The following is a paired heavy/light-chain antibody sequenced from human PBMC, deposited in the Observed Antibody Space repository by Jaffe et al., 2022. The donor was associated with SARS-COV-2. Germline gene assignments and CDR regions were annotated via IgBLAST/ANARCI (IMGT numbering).Heavy chain of an antibody. J-gene: IGHJ4*02. CDR1: GFTLSSYA. Sequence: EVQLLESGGGSVQPGGSLRLSCAASGFTLSSYAMAWVRQAPGKGLEWVSGIGVSGGDTYYADSVKGRFTIFRDNSKNTLHLQMNSLRAEDTAIYYCAKGGRASSGWFDYWGQGTLVTVSS. CDR2: IGVSGGDT. V-gene: IGHV3-23*01. CDR3: AKGGRASSGWFDY. D-gene: IGHD6-19*01.
Light chain of an antibody. J-gene: IGKJ5*01. CDR3: QQYYSTPVT. V-gene: IGKV4-1*01. CDR2: WAS. CDR1: QSVLNSSNNRNY. Sequence: DIVMTQSPESLAVSLGERATINCKSSQSVLNSSNNRNYLAWYQQKPGQPPKLLIYWASTRESGVPDRFSGSGSGTDFTLTISSLQAEDVALFYCQQYYSTPVTFGQGTRLEIK.